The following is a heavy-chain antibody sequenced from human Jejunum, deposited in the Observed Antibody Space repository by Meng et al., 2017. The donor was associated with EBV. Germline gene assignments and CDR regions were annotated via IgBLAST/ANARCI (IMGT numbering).Heavy chain of an antibody. J-gene: IGHJ4*02. CDR3: ASRPGFNIGPFDY. CDR1: GYTFTNYP. D-gene: IGHD3/OR15-3a*01. CDR2: INPGNGET. V-gene: IGHV1-3*01. Sequence: VQRVQSGAEVKKPGASVKLSCKASGYTFTNYPIHWVRQSPGQRPEWMGCINPGNGETEFSQKFQGRVTITRDTSATTAYMELTSLRSEDTAVYYCASRPGFNIGPFDYWGQGTLVTVSS.